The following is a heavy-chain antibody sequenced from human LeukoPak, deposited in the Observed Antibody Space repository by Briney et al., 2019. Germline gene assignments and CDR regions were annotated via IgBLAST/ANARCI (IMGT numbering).Heavy chain of an antibody. J-gene: IGHJ4*02. Sequence: ASVKVSCKASGYTFTGYYILWVRQAPGQGLEWTGWINPNSGGTNLAQRFQGRVTMTRDTSTSTAYMEVSRLTSGDTAVYYCARGFINGYDFDYWGQGTLVTVSS. D-gene: IGHD5-12*01. CDR1: GYTFTGYY. CDR3: ARGFINGYDFDY. CDR2: INPNSGGT. V-gene: IGHV1-2*02.